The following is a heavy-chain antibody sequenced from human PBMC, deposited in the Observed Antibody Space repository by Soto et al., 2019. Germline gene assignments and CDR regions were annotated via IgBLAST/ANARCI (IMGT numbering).Heavy chain of an antibody. CDR2: ISGSDDST. D-gene: IGHD6-6*01. V-gene: IGHV3-23*01. CDR3: AKRSSSSTFDY. CDR1: GFTFSSYA. J-gene: IGHJ4*02. Sequence: EVQLLESGGGLVQPGESLRLSCAASGFTFSSYAMSWVRQVPGKGLEWVSVISGSDDSTYYADSVKGRFTISRDNSMNTLYLHMNSLRAEDTAVYYCAKRSSSSTFDYWGQGTLVTVSS.